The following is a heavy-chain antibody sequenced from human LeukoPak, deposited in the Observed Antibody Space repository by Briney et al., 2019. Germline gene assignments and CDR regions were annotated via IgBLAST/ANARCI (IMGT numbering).Heavy chain of an antibody. V-gene: IGHV1-69*04. CDR2: IIPILGIA. CDR3: ARSAMYYYGSGSPIGY. Sequence: ASVKVSCKASGGTFSSYAISWVRQAPGQGLEWMGRIIPILGIANYAQKFQGRVTITRDTSASTAYMEPSSLRSEDTAVYYCARSAMYYYGSGSPIGYWGQGTLVTVSS. J-gene: IGHJ4*02. D-gene: IGHD3-10*01. CDR1: GGTFSSYA.